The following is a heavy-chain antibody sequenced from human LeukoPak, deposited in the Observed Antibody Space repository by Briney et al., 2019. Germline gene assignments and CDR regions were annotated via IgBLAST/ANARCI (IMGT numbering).Heavy chain of an antibody. CDR1: GGSISSGDYY. CDR3: ARANIVVYDAFDI. Sequence: PSQTLSLTCTVSGGSISSGDYYWSWIRQPPGKGLEWIGYIYCSGSTYYNPSLKSRVTISVDTSKNQFSLKLSSVTAADTAVYYCARANIVVYDAFDIWGQGTMVTVSS. CDR2: IYCSGST. J-gene: IGHJ3*02. V-gene: IGHV4-30-4*01. D-gene: IGHD5-12*01.